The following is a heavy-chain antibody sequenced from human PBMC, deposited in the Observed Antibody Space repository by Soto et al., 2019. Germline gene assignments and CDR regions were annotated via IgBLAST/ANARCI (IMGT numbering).Heavy chain of an antibody. Sequence: PGGSLRLSCAASGFSFSDHYMSWIRQAPGKGLEWLSYISPRSNYREYADSVKGRHTISRDNAKKSLFLQMNSLRAEDTGVYYCVRGGGGGQFDSWSQGTLVTVSS. CDR2: ISPRSNYR. V-gene: IGHV3-11*05. CDR1: GFSFSDHY. J-gene: IGHJ4*02. CDR3: VRGGGGGQFDS. D-gene: IGHD2-21*01.